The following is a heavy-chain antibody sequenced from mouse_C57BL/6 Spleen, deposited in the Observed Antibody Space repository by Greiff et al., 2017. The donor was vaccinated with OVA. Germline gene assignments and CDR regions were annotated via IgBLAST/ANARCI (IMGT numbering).Heavy chain of an antibody. CDR3: ATVTTEDLFAY. Sequence: VQLQQSGTVLARPGASVKMSCKTSGYTFTSYWMNWVKQRPGQGLEWIGGIYPGNSNTSYNQKFKGKATLTADKSASTAYMELSSLTYEDSSVYFCATVTTEDLFAYWGQGTLVTVSA. CDR1: GYTFTSYW. CDR2: IYPGNSNT. J-gene: IGHJ3*01. V-gene: IGHV1-5*01. D-gene: IGHD2-1*01.